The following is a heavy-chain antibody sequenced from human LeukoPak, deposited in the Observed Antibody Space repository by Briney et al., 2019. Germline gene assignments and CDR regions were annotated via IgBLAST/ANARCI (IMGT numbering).Heavy chain of an antibody. Sequence: GGSLTLSCAASGFTFSSYGMHWVRQAPGKGLEWVAFIRYDGSNKYYADSVKGRFTISRDNSKNTLYLQINSLRAEDTAVYYCAKDRYYDSSGYPSNYYYYYMDVWGKGTTVTVSS. CDR3: AKDRYYDSSGYPSNYYYYYMDV. J-gene: IGHJ6*03. V-gene: IGHV3-30*02. CDR2: IRYDGSNK. CDR1: GFTFSSYG. D-gene: IGHD3-22*01.